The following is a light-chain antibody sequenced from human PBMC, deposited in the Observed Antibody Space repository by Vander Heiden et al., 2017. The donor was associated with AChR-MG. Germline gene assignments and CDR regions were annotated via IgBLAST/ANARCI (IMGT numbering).Light chain of an antibody. CDR2: TAS. CDR1: LSISNS. CDR3: QQSYSTPWT. Sequence: DIQMTQSPSSLSASVGDRVTITCRASLSISNSLNWYQHKPGKAPNLLIYTASSLQSGVPSRFSGSGSGTDFTLTISSLQPEDFATYYCQQSYSTPWTFGQGTKVEIK. J-gene: IGKJ1*01. V-gene: IGKV1-39*01.